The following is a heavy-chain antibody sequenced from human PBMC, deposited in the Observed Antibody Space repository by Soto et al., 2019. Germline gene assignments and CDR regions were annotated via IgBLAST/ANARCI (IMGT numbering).Heavy chain of an antibody. J-gene: IGHJ4*02. CDR3: ARAGQWGLD. CDR2: IYHSGST. D-gene: IGHD6-19*01. Sequence: QEQLQESGPGLVKPSGTLSLTCAVSGGSISSSNWWSWVRQPPGKGLEWIGEIYHSGSTNYNPSLKSRVNLPVVKSKNLFSPELSSVTAAETAVYYCARAGQWGLDWGQGTLVTVSS. V-gene: IGHV4-4*02. CDR1: GGSISSSNW.